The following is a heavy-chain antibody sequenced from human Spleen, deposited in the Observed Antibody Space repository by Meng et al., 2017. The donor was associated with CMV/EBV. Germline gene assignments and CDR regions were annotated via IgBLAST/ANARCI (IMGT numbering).Heavy chain of an antibody. V-gene: IGHV3-23*03. CDR1: GFTFSTYA. CDR3: ARDRGGYKIDAFDI. CDR2: VYSGASST. J-gene: IGHJ3*02. Sequence: GESLKISCAASGFTFSTYAMSWVRQAPGKGLEWVSTVYSGASSTYYADSVKGRFTISRDNSRNTLYLQMNSLRAEDTAVYYCARDRGGYKIDAFDIWGQGTMVTVSS. D-gene: IGHD5-24*01.